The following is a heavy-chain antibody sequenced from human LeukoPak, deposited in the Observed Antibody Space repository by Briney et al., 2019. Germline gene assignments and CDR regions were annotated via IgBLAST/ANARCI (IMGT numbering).Heavy chain of an antibody. D-gene: IGHD3-10*02. CDR3: ARVEMWVLRGSDH. CDR2: ISAKSDNS. J-gene: IGHJ4*02. Sequence: GGSLRLSCAASGFVFSSYAFNWVRQAPGKGLEWVSFISAKSDNSYYADSVEGRFTVSRDNAKNSLFLQLNSLRAEDTAAYYCARVEMWVLRGSDHWGQGVPVTVSS. CDR1: GFVFSSYA. V-gene: IGHV3-21*01.